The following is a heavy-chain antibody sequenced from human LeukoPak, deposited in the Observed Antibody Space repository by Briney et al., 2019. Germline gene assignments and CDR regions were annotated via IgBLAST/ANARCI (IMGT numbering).Heavy chain of an antibody. Sequence: GGSLRLSCAASGFTFSNYRMNWVRQAPGKGLEWVAVIWYDGSNKYYADSVKGRFTISRDNSKNTLYLQMNSLRAEDTAVYYCARDPQSIAVAGHFDYWGQGTLVTVSS. D-gene: IGHD6-19*01. V-gene: IGHV3-33*08. J-gene: IGHJ4*02. CDR2: IWYDGSNK. CDR3: ARDPQSIAVAGHFDY. CDR1: GFTFSNYR.